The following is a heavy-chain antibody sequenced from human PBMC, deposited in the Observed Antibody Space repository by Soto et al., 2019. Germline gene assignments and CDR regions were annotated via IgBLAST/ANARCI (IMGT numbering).Heavy chain of an antibody. CDR3: ARVTIGYCISTSCPYFDY. CDR2: IYYSGST. D-gene: IGHD2-2*01. J-gene: IGHJ4*02. V-gene: IGHV4-39*01. CDR1: GGSISSSSYY. Sequence: SETLSLTCTVSGGSISSSSYYWGWIRQPPGKGLEWIGSIYYSGSTYYNPSLKSRVTISVDTSKNQFSLKLSSVTAADTAVYYCARVTIGYCISTSCPYFDYWGQGTLVTVSS.